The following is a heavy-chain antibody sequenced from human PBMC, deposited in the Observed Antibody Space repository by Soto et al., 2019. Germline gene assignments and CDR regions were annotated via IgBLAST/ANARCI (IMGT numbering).Heavy chain of an antibody. V-gene: IGHV3-30*18. CDR3: AKEGYYDFWSGYYTGYYYYGMDV. CDR2: ISYDGSNK. D-gene: IGHD3-3*01. CDR1: GFTLSSYG. J-gene: IGHJ6*02. Sequence: PGGSLRLSCAASGFTLSSYGMHWVRQAPGKGLEWVAVISYDGSNKYYADSVKGRFTISRDNSKNTLYLQMNSLRAEDTAVYYCAKEGYYDFWSGYYTGYYYYGMDVWGQGTTVTVS.